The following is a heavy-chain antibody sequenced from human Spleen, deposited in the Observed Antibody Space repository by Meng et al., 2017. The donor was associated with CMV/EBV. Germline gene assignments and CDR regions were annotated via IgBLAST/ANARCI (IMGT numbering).Heavy chain of an antibody. CDR2: IYSGDSSS. Sequence: GGSLRLSCAASGFTFSSYAMNWVRQAPGKGLEWVSVIYSGDSSSYYTDSVKGRFTISRDNSRNTVYLQGNDLRADDTAVYYCARDPGGYCSSTSCYLPTDTWGQGTLVTVSS. J-gene: IGHJ5*02. CDR3: ARDPGGYCSSTSCYLPTDT. V-gene: IGHV3-23*03. D-gene: IGHD2-2*01. CDR1: GFTFSSYA.